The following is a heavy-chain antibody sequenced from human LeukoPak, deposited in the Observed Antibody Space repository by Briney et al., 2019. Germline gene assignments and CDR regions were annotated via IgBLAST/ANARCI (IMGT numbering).Heavy chain of an antibody. D-gene: IGHD5-24*01. Sequence: PGGSLRLSCAASGFTFSSYAMHWVRQAPGKGLEWVAVISYDGSNKYYADSVKGRFTISRDNSKNTLYLQMNSLRAEDTAVYYCAVNMATSFDYWGQGTLVTVSS. CDR2: ISYDGSNK. V-gene: IGHV3-30-3*01. CDR1: GFTFSSYA. J-gene: IGHJ4*02. CDR3: AVNMATSFDY.